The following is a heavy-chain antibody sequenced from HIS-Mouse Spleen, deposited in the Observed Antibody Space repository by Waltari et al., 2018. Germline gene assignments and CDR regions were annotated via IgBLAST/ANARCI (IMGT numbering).Heavy chain of an antibody. D-gene: IGHD1-1*01. CDR1: GGSFSGYY. Sequence: QVQLHQWGAGLLKPSETLSLTCAVYGGSFSGYYWSWIRQPPGKGLEWIGEINHSGSTNYNPSLKSRVTISVDTSKNQFSLKLSSVTAADTAVYYCARGRFHSWNDAFDIWGQGTMVTVSS. CDR2: INHSGST. V-gene: IGHV4-34*01. J-gene: IGHJ3*02. CDR3: ARGRFHSWNDAFDI.